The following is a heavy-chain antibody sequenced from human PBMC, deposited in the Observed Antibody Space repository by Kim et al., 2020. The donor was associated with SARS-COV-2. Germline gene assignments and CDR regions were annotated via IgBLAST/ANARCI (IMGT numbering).Heavy chain of an antibody. Sequence: GGTLRLSCTTSGFTFTGYAMSWIRQAPGKGLERVSSLDGSDGTTYYVDPVKGRFTISRDNSKNTLYSQMNSLRADDAAAYYCMKGGWGWIWDHWGQGT. V-gene: IGHV3-23*01. D-gene: IGHD2-2*03. CDR2: LDGSDGTT. CDR3: MKGGWGWIWDH. J-gene: IGHJ4*02. CDR1: GFTFTGYA.